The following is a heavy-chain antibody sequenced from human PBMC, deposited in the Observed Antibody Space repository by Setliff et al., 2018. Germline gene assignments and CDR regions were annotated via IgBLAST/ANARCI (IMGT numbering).Heavy chain of an antibody. CDR1: GFTFSSYE. V-gene: IGHV3-48*03. Sequence: PGGSLRLSCAASGFTFSSYEMNWVRQAPGKGLEWVSYISSSSSTIYYADSVKGRFTISRDNSKNTLYLQMNSLRAEDTAVYYCAKVRRPLEVEPRAMFGFDSWGQGTLVTVSS. CDR2: ISSSSSTI. D-gene: IGHD2-2*01. J-gene: IGHJ4*02. CDR3: AKVRRPLEVEPRAMFGFDS.